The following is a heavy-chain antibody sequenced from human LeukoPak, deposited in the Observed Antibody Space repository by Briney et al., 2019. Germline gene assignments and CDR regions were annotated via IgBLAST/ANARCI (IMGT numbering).Heavy chain of an antibody. CDR3: AVLKAAAVDLYFDY. V-gene: IGHV1-24*01. D-gene: IGHD6-13*01. J-gene: IGHJ4*02. Sequence: ASVKVSCKVSGYTLTELSMHWVRQAPGKGPEWMGGFDPEDGETIYAQKFQGRVTMTEDTSTDTAYMELSSLRSEDTAVYYCAVLKAAAVDLYFDYWGQGTLVTASS. CDR2: FDPEDGET. CDR1: GYTLTELS.